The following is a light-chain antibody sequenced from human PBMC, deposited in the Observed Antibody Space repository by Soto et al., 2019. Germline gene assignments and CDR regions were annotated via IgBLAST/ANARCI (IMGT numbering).Light chain of an antibody. J-gene: IGKJ1*01. CDR1: QGISSW. V-gene: IGKV1-12*01. Sequence: DIQMAQSPSSVCASVGERGTSTWRASQGISSWLAWYQQKPGKAPKLLIYAASSLQSGVPSRFSGSGSGTEFTLTISSLQSEDFAIYYCQQYNDWPPWTFGQGTQLDIK. CDR2: AAS. CDR3: QQYNDWPPWT.